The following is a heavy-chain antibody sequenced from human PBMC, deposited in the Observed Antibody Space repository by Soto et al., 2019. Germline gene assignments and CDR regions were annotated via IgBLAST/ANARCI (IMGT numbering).Heavy chain of an antibody. CDR1: GFTFSTYG. CDR3: AKDHAWGRRVTTRSDY. CDR2: ISDSGDST. J-gene: IGHJ4*02. D-gene: IGHD4-17*01. V-gene: IGHV3-23*01. Sequence: EVQLLESGGNLVQPGGSLRLSCAASGFTFSTYGMTWVRQAPGKGLEWVSSISDSGDSTYYADSVKGRFTISRDNSKNTLSLQMNSLRAEDTAVYYCAKDHAWGRRVTTRSDYWGQGALVTVSS.